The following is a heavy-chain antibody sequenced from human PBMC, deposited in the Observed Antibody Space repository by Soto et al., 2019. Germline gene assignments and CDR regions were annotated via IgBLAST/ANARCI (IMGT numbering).Heavy chain of an antibody. CDR2: VSGSGAII. J-gene: IGHJ4*02. D-gene: IGHD1-7*01. Sequence: EVQLLESGGGLVQPGGSLRLSCAASGLTFSNYYMNWVRQAPGKGLEWVSVVSGSGAIIYYADSVKGRFTITRENSKNMLYLQKNSLRAEDMAVYYCAKGGGGLELRDWGQGTLVTVSS. CDR3: AKGGGGLELRD. V-gene: IGHV3-23*01. CDR1: GLTFSNYY.